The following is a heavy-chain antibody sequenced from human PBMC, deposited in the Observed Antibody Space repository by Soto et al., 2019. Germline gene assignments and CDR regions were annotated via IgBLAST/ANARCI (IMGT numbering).Heavy chain of an antibody. V-gene: IGHV3-30*18. CDR2: ISYDGSNK. D-gene: IGHD3-22*01. CDR3: AKVGETYYYDSSGYHFDY. J-gene: IGHJ4*02. Sequence: QVQLVESGGGVVQPGRSLRLSCAASGFAFSSYGMHWVRQAPGKGLEWVAVISYDGSNKYYADSVKGRFTISRDNSKNTLYLHMNSLRAEDTAVYYCAKVGETYYYDSSGYHFDYWGQGTLATVSS. CDR1: GFAFSSYG.